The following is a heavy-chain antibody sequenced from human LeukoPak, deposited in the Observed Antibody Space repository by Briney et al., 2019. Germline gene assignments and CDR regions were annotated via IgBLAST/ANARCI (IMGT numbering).Heavy chain of an antibody. V-gene: IGHV3-53*01. J-gene: IGHJ4*02. CDR3: ARAPSWLRLPDFYYLDY. CDR2: IYSGGST. D-gene: IGHD5-12*01. Sequence: GGSLRLSCAASGFTASSNYMSWVRQAPGKGLEWVSVIYSGGSTYYADSVKGRFTISRDNSKNPLYLQMNSLRAEDTAVYYCARAPSWLRLPDFYYLDYWGQGTLVTVSS. CDR1: GFTASSNY.